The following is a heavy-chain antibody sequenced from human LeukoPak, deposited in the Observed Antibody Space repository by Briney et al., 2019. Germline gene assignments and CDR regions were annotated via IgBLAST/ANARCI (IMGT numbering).Heavy chain of an antibody. CDR2: IYSGGST. J-gene: IGHJ4*02. V-gene: IGHV3-66*01. CDR1: GFTVSSNY. Sequence: PGGSLRLSCAVSGFTVSSNYMSWVRQAPGKGLEWVSVIYSGGSTYYADSVKGRFTISRDNSKNTLYLQMNSLRAEDTAVYYCARDRENWRGLWFGELGHWGQGTLVTVSS. D-gene: IGHD3-10*01. CDR3: ARDRENWRGLWFGELGH.